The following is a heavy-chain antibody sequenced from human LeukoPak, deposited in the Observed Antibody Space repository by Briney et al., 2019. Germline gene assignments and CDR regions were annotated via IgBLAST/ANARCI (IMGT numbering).Heavy chain of an antibody. Sequence: GASVKVSCKASGYTFTGYYMHWVRQAPGPGLEWMGWINPNSGGTIYAQNFQGRVTMTRDTSISTAYMELSRLRSDDTAVYYCARARRAHYYYGMDVWGQGTTVTVSS. V-gene: IGHV1-2*02. CDR1: GYTFTGYY. CDR3: ARARRAHYYYGMDV. CDR2: INPNSGGT. J-gene: IGHJ6*02.